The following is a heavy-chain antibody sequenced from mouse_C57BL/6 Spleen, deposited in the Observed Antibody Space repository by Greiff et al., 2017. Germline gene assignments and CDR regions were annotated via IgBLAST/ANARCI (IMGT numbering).Heavy chain of an antibody. CDR3: ARGYGYIYAMDY. Sequence: EVKLVESGGGLVKPGGSLKLSCAASGFTFSDYGMHWVRQAPEKGLEWVAYISSGSSTIYYADTVKGRFTISRDNAKNTLFLQMTSLRSEDTAMYYCARGYGYIYAMDYWGQGTSVTVSS. CDR1: GFTFSDYG. CDR2: ISSGSSTI. V-gene: IGHV5-17*01. J-gene: IGHJ4*01. D-gene: IGHD2-2*01.